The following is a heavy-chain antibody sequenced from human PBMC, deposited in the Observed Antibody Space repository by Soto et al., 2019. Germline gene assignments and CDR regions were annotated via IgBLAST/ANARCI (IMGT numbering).Heavy chain of an antibody. D-gene: IGHD6-25*01. CDR2: IYSGGST. V-gene: IGHV3-53*01. CDR3: ERDKYAPSGNGMDA. Sequence: GGSLRLSCAASGFTVSSNYMSWVRQAPGKGLEWVSVIYSGGSTYYADSVKGRFTISRDNSKNTLYLKMNSLRAEDTAVYYCERDKYAPSGNGMDAWGHGTPPPVSS. J-gene: IGHJ6*02. CDR1: GFTVSSNY.